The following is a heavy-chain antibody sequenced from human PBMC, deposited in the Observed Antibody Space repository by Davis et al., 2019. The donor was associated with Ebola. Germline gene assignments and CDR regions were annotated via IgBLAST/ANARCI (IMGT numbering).Heavy chain of an antibody. D-gene: IGHD3-3*01. V-gene: IGHV3-30*03. J-gene: IGHJ4*02. CDR1: GFTFSSYG. Sequence: GESLKISCAASGFTFSSYGMHWVRQAPGKGLEWVAVISYDGSNKYYADSVKGRFTISRDNSKNTLYLQMNSLRAEDTAVYYCARDFWFRRLDYWGQGTLVTVSS. CDR2: ISYDGSNK. CDR3: ARDFWFRRLDY.